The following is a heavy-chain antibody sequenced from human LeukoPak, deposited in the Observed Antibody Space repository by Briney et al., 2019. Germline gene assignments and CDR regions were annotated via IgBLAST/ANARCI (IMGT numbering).Heavy chain of an antibody. CDR2: IYYSGST. J-gene: IGHJ5*02. CDR3: ARESNWNYWFDP. CDR1: GGSISSSSYY. Sequence: PSETRSLTCTVSGGSISSSSYYWGWIRQPPGKGLEWIGTIYYSGSTYYNPSLKSRVTISVDMSKKQFSLKLKSVTAADTAMYYCARESNWNYWFDPWGQGTLVTVSS. V-gene: IGHV4-39*07. D-gene: IGHD1-7*01.